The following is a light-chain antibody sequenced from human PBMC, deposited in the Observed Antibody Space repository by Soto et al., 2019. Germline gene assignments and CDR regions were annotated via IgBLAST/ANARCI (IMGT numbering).Light chain of an antibody. J-gene: IGKJ4*01. CDR1: QSISSY. CDR3: QQSYSTPLT. Sequence: DIQMTLSPSSVSASVGDTVTITCRASQSISSYLNWYQQKLGKAPKLLIYAASSLQSGVPSRFSGSGSGTDFTLTISSLQPEDFATYYCQQSYSTPLTFGGGTKVDIK. CDR2: AAS. V-gene: IGKV1-39*01.